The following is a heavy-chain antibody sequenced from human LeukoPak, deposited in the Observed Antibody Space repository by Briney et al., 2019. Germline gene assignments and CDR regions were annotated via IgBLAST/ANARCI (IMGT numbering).Heavy chain of an antibody. V-gene: IGHV3-23*01. CDR1: GFTFSSYA. D-gene: IGHD3-3*01. CDR3: ADGVATRNFDL. J-gene: IGHJ4*02. CDR2: ISGSGGST. Sequence: GGSLRLSCAASGFTFSSYAMSWVRQAPGKGLEWVSAISGSGGSTYYADSVKGRFTISRDNPKNTLYLQMNSLRADDTAIYYCADGVATRNFDLWGQGTLVTVSS.